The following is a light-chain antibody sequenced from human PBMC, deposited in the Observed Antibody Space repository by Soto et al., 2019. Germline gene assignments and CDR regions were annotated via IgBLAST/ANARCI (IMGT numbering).Light chain of an antibody. CDR3: SSYTSSSTQV. V-gene: IGLV2-14*01. Sequence: QLVLTQPASVSGSPGQSITISCTGTSSDVGGYNYVSWYQQHPDKAPKLMIYEVSNRPSGVSNRFSGSKSGNTASLTISGLQAEDEADYYCSSYTSSSTQVFGTGTKLTVL. J-gene: IGLJ1*01. CDR2: EVS. CDR1: SSDVGGYNY.